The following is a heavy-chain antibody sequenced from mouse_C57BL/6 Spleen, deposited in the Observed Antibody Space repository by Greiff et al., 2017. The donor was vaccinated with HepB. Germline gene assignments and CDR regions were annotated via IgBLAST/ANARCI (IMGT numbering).Heavy chain of an antibody. CDR1: GFTFSDYG. CDR2: ISSGSSTI. CDR3: ARLGDYDGFAY. V-gene: IGHV5-17*01. J-gene: IGHJ3*01. D-gene: IGHD2-4*01. Sequence: EVKVEESGGGLVKPGGSLKLSCAASGFTFSDYGMHWVRQAPEKGLEWVAYISSGSSTIYYADTVKGRFTISRDNAKNTLFLQMTSLRSEDTAMYYCARLGDYDGFAYWGQGTLVTVSA.